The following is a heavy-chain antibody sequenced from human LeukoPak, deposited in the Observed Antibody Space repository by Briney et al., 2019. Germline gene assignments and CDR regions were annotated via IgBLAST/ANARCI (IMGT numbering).Heavy chain of an antibody. CDR1: GFTFSSYE. CDR2: ISSSGSTI. V-gene: IGHV3-48*03. Sequence: GGSLRLSCAASGFTFSSYEMNWVRQAPGKGLEWVSYISSSGSTIYYADSVKGRFTISRDNAKNSLYLQMNSLRAEDTAVYYCARGYSSGLYYYYGMDVWGKGTTVTVSS. CDR3: ARGYSSGLYYYYGMDV. J-gene: IGHJ6*04. D-gene: IGHD6-25*01.